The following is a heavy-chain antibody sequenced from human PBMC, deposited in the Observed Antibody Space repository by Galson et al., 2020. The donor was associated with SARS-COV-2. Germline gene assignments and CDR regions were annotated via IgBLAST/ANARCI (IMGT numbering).Heavy chain of an antibody. D-gene: IGHD3-16*01. CDR3: VRGYARVFGDS. J-gene: IGHJ4*02. V-gene: IGHV6-1*01. CDR1: GDSVSSGRAA. Sequence: SQTLSLTCAISGDSVSSGRAAWNWIRKSPSRGLECLGRTYYNSRWIIDYAGSVKSRIIITPDTSKNQFSLQLNSVTLEDTAIYYCVRGYARVFGDSWGQGLLVTVSS. CDR2: TYYNSRWII.